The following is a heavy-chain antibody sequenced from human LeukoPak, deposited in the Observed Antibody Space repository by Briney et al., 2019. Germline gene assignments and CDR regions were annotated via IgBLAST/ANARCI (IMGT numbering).Heavy chain of an antibody. CDR1: GFTFSSYE. Sequence: GGSLRLSCAASGFTFSSYEMNWVRQAPGKGLEWVSAISGSGGSTYYADSVKGRFTISRDNSKNTLYLQVNSLRAEDTAVYYCAKVGAGYCSGGTCYCDYWGQGTLVTVSS. V-gene: IGHV3-23*01. D-gene: IGHD2-15*01. CDR2: ISGSGGST. J-gene: IGHJ4*02. CDR3: AKVGAGYCSGGTCYCDY.